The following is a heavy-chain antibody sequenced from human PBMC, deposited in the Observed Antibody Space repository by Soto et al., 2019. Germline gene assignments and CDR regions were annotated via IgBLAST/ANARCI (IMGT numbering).Heavy chain of an antibody. Sequence: ASVKVSCKASGYTFTSYGISWVRQAPGQGLEWMGWISAYNGNTNYAQKLQGRVTMTTDTSTSTAYMELRSLRSDDTAVYYCAARGLRYSSSWYGNYYGMDVWGQGTTVTSP. CDR3: AARGLRYSSSWYGNYYGMDV. J-gene: IGHJ6*02. V-gene: IGHV1-18*01. CDR1: GYTFTSYG. CDR2: ISAYNGNT. D-gene: IGHD6-13*01.